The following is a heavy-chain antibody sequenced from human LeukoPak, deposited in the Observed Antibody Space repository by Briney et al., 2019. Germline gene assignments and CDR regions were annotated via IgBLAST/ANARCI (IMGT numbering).Heavy chain of an antibody. CDR3: ARDNAGALPGAFDI. Sequence: GGSLRLSCAASGFTFSSYAMSWVRQAPGKGLEWVSAISGSGGSTYYADSVKGRFTISRDNAKNSLYLQMNSLRAEDTAVYYCARDNAGALPGAFDIWGQGTMVTVSS. J-gene: IGHJ3*02. CDR1: GFTFSSYA. CDR2: ISGSGGST. V-gene: IGHV3-23*01.